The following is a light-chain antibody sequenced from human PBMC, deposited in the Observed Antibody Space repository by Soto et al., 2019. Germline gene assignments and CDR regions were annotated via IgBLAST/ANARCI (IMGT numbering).Light chain of an antibody. J-gene: IGKJ1*01. CDR2: AAA. Sequence: PTYLSAYQQKSVTVTCRASQGISNYLAWYQQKPGKVAKFLIYAAATLQSGVPSRFSGSGSGTDFTLTISSLQPEDVATYYCQHYDSSPWTFGQGTKVDIK. CDR1: QGISNY. V-gene: IGKV1-27*01. CDR3: QHYDSSPWT.